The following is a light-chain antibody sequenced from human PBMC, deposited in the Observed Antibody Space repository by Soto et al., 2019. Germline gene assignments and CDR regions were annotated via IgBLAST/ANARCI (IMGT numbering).Light chain of an antibody. J-gene: IGKJ4*01. Sequence: EIVLTQTPGTLSLSAGERATLSCRASQTVTRSYLAWYQQKPGQAPRLLIYGASTRATGIPARFSGSGSGTDFTLTISRLEPEDVAAYYCQKYNSAPLTFGGGTKVDI. V-gene: IGKV3-20*01. CDR1: QTVTRSY. CDR2: GAS. CDR3: QKYNSAPLT.